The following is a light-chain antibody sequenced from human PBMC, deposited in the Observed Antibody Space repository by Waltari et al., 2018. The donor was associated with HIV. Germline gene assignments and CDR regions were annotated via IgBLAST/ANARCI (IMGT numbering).Light chain of an antibody. J-gene: IGLJ3*02. V-gene: IGLV1-44*01. Sequence: QSVLTQPPSASGTPGQRVTISCSGSTPNIGSNPVNWYQQFPGMAPILLSYSNEQRPSGVPDRVSGSKSGTSASLAISGLQSEDEADYYCATWDDSLNGPWVFGGGTKLTVL. CDR3: ATWDDSLNGPWV. CDR2: SNE. CDR1: TPNIGSNP.